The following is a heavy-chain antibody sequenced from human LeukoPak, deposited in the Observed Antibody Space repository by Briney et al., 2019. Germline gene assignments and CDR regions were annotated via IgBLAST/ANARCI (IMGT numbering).Heavy chain of an antibody. CDR2: IFSSGRN. CDR1: GGSISGNY. D-gene: IGHD3-16*01. CDR3: AREAGDYDAGGHPPTPYYFDL. Sequence: SETLSLTCNVSGGSISGNYWSWIRQPAGKGLEWMGRIFSSGRNNYNPSLKSRLMVAVDPSKNQFSLRLSSVTAADTAVYYCAREAGDYDAGGHPPTPYYFDLWGQGTLVTVSS. J-gene: IGHJ4*02. V-gene: IGHV4-4*07.